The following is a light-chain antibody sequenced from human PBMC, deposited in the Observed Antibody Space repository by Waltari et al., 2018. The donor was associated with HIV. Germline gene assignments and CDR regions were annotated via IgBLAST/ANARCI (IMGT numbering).Light chain of an antibody. Sequence: IEMTQSPSSLSADVGDSATTTCRARQGIGNSLAWFLQKPGKAPTSLIYGASTLQSGVPSKFSGSGSDTDFTLTISSLQPEDFATYYCQQYKSYPITFGQGTRLEIK. V-gene: IGKV1-16*02. CDR1: QGIGNS. CDR2: GAS. J-gene: IGKJ5*01. CDR3: QQYKSYPIT.